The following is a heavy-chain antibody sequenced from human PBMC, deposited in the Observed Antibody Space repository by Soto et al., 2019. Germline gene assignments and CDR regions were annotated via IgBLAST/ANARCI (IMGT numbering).Heavy chain of an antibody. V-gene: IGHV1-18*01. D-gene: IGHD1-26*01. CDR1: GYTFTSYG. CDR2: ISAYNGNT. CDR3: ARDRAIVGATTPNFGY. J-gene: IGHJ4*02. Sequence: ASLKVSCKASGYTFTSYGISWVRQAPGQGLEWMGWISAYNGNTNYAQKLQGRVTMTTDTSTSTAYMELRSRRSDDTAVYYCARDRAIVGATTPNFGYWGRGTLVTVSS.